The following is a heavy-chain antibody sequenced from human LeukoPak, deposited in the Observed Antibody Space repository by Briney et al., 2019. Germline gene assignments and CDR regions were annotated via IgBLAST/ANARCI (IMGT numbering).Heavy chain of an antibody. CDR3: ARGAAAGTGLTYMDV. J-gene: IGHJ6*03. CDR2: IGTAGDT. Sequence: PGGSLRLSCAASGFTFSSYDIEWVRQATGKGLEWVSAIGTAGDTYYPGSVKGRFTISRENAKNSLYLQMNSLRAGDTAVHYCARGAAAGTGLTYMDVWGKGTTVTVSS. CDR1: GFTFSSYD. V-gene: IGHV3-13*01. D-gene: IGHD6-13*01.